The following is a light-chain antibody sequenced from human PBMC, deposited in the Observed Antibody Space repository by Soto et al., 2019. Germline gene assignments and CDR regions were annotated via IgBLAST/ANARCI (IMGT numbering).Light chain of an antibody. CDR1: QSISSW. CDR3: QQYNLYWT. V-gene: IGKV1-5*01. Sequence: DIQMTQSPSTLSASVGDRVTITCRASQSISSWLAWYQQKPGKAPRLLIYDASSLESGVPSRFSGSGSGTEFTLTINSLQHDDLATYYCQQYNLYWTFGQGPEGKVK. J-gene: IGKJ1*01. CDR2: DAS.